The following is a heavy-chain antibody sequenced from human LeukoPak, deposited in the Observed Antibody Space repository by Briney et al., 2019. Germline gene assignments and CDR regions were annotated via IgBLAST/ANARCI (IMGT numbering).Heavy chain of an antibody. J-gene: IGHJ4*02. CDR1: GGSISSSRYY. D-gene: IGHD3-3*01. Sequence: SETLSLTCTVSGGSISSSRYYWGWVRQPPGKGLEWIGSMYYSGSTYYNPSLKSRVTISVDTSKNQFSLKLSSVTAADTAVYYCARDVEYDFWSGYSYFDYWGQGTLVTVSS. V-gene: IGHV4-39*07. CDR2: MYYSGST. CDR3: ARDVEYDFWSGYSYFDY.